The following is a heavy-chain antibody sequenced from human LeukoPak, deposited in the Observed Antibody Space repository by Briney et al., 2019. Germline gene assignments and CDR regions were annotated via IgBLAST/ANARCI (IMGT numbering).Heavy chain of an antibody. D-gene: IGHD4-17*01. V-gene: IGHV3-15*01. CDR1: GFDFSTYS. CDR2: IKSKTDGGTT. Sequence: GGSLRLSCEVSGFDFSTYSMNWVRQAPGKGLEWVGRIKSKTDGGTTDYAAPVKGRFTISRDDSKNTLYLQMNSLKTEDTAVYYCTTDMAGTVTTAGFDYWGQGTLVTVSS. CDR3: TTDMAGTVTTAGFDY. J-gene: IGHJ4*02.